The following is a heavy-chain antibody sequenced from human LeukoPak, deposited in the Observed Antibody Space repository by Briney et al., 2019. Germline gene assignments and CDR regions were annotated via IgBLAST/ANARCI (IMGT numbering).Heavy chain of an antibody. CDR3: AKAQNSRPSAFFDS. CDR2: IKEDGRET. V-gene: IGHV3-7*01. J-gene: IGHJ4*02. D-gene: IGHD4-23*01. CDR1: GFTFSNYW. Sequence: GESLRLSCAASGFTFSNYWMSWVRQAPGKGPEWVANIKEDGRETYYLDSVEGRFTISRDNAKNPLELQMNSLRVEDTAVYYCAKAQNSRPSAFFDSWGQGTLVTVS.